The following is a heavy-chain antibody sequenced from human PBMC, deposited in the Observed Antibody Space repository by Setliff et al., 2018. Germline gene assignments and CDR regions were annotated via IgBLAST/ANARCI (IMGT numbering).Heavy chain of an antibody. CDR1: GYTFTSCG. CDR2: ISAYNGNT. J-gene: IGHJ4*02. D-gene: IGHD3-3*02. CDR3: ARSSGIFGVVIIQFDY. Sequence: ASVKVSCKASGYTFTSCGISWVRQAPGQGLEWMGWISAYNGNTNYAQKLQGRVTMTTDTSTSTAYMELRSLRSDDTAVYYCARSSGIFGVVIIQFDYWGQGTLVTVSS. V-gene: IGHV1-18*01.